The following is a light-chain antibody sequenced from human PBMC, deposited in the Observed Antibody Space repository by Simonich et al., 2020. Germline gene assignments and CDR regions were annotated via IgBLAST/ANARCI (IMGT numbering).Light chain of an antibody. J-gene: IGLJ3*02. CDR2: RNN. V-gene: IGLV1-47*01. CDR3: AAWDDSLSGWV. CDR1: SSNIGSNY. Sequence: QSVLTQPPSASGTPGQRVTISCSGSSSNIGSNYVYWYQQLPGTAPTLLIYRNNLRPSGVPDRFSGSKSGTSASLAISGLRSEDEADYYCAAWDDSLSGWVFGGGTKLTVL.